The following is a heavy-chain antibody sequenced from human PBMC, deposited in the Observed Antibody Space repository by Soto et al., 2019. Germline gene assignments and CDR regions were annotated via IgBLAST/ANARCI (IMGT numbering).Heavy chain of an antibody. D-gene: IGHD2-15*01. V-gene: IGHV1-69*04. J-gene: IGHJ6*02. CDR3: ARGLATLATKYCSGGSCYPDYYYGMDV. CDR2: IIPILGIA. CDR1: GGTFSSYA. Sequence: ASVKVSCKASGGTFSSYAISWVRQAPGQGLEWMGRIIPILGIANYAQKFQGRVTITADKSTSTAYMELSSLRSEDTAVYYCARGLATLATKYCSGGSCYPDYYYGMDVWGQGTTVTVSS.